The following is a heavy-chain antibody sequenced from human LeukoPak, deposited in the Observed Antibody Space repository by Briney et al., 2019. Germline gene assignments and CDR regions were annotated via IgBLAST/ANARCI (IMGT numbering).Heavy chain of an antibody. CDR3: ASPFDWLSSGWYYFDY. J-gene: IGHJ4*02. CDR1: GFTFSSYA. Sequence: GGSLRLSCAASGFTFSSYAMSWVRQAPGKGLEWVSAISGSGGSTYYADSVKGRFTISRDNSKNTLYLQMNSLRAEDTAVYYCASPFDWLSSGWYYFDYWGQGTLVTVSS. V-gene: IGHV3-23*01. D-gene: IGHD6-19*01. CDR2: ISGSGGST.